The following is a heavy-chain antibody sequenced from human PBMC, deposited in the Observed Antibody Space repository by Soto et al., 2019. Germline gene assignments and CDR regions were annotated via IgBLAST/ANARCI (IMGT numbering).Heavy chain of an antibody. CDR3: AKSPSVYSSSWYYFDY. Sequence: PGGSLGLSCAASGFTFSSYAMSWVRQAPGKGLEWVSAISGSGGSTYYADSVKGRFTISRDNSKNTLYLQMNSLRAEDTAVYYCAKSPSVYSSSWYYFDYWGQGTLVTVSS. CDR2: ISGSGGST. J-gene: IGHJ4*02. CDR1: GFTFSSYA. D-gene: IGHD6-13*01. V-gene: IGHV3-23*01.